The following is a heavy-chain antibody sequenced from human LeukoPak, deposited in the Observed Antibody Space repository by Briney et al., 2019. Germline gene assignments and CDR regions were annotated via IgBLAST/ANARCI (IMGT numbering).Heavy chain of an antibody. V-gene: IGHV4-59*01. J-gene: IGHJ6*02. D-gene: IGHD4-17*01. CDR2: IYYSGST. Sequence: SETLSLTCTVSGGSISSYYWSWIRQPPGKGLEWIGYIYYSGSTNYNPSLKSRVTISVDTSKNQFSLKLSSVTAADTAVYYCARYGDYISGYYYCGMDVWGQGTTVTVSS. CDR3: ARYGDYISGYYYCGMDV. CDR1: GGSISSYY.